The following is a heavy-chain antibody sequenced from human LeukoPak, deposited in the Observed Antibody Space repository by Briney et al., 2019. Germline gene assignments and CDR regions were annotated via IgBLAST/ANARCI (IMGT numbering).Heavy chain of an antibody. CDR3: GRGGDSSGYSYCDY. Sequence: KGLEWNGYIYDSGSTYYNPSLKSRVTIFVDTSKSQFSLKLSSVVAEATVVYCCGRGGDSSGYSYCDYGGEGTLVTVSS. CDR2: IYDSGST. V-gene: IGHV4-30-4*01. J-gene: IGHJ4*02. D-gene: IGHD3-22*01.